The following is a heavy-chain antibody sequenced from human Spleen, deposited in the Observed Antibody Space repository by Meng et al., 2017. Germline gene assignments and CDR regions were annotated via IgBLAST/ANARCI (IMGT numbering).Heavy chain of an antibody. D-gene: IGHD5-18*01. CDR1: GLTFTDAW. CDR2: MKSNVDGGTV. J-gene: IGHJ4*02. Sequence: GESLKISCAVSGLTFTDAWMAWVRQAPGKGLEWIGRMKSNVDGGTVDYAAAVKGRFFISRDDSENTFYLQMNSLRAEDTALYYCAKYSYGLGDYFDYWGQGALVTVSS. CDR3: AKYSYGLGDYFDY. V-gene: IGHV3-15*01.